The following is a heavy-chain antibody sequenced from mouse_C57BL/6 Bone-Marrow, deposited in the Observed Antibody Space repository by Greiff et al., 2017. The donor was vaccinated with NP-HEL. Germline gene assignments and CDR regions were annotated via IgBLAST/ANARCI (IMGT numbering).Heavy chain of an antibody. D-gene: IGHD3-2*02. CDR1: GFTFSSYG. CDR2: ISSGGSYT. Sequence: EVKLVESGGDLVKPGGSLKLSCAASGFTFSSYGMSWVRQTPDQRLEWVATISSGGSYTYYPDSVKGRFTISRAHAKNTLYLQMRSLKSEDTAMYYCARRGSSGYLYYAMDYWGQGTSVTVSA. J-gene: IGHJ4*01. V-gene: IGHV5-6*01. CDR3: ARRGSSGYLYYAMDY.